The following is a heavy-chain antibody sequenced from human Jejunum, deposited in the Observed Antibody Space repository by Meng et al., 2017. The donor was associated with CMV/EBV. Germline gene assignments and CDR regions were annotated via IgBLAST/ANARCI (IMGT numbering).Heavy chain of an antibody. J-gene: IGHJ4*02. CDR3: ARRMGGRFYYFDY. V-gene: IGHV1-8*01. CDR2: MNPNTGNT. Sequence: KASGYTFTSYDINWVRQATGQGLEWMGWMNPNTGNTTYAQKFQGRVTMTRNTSISTAYMELSSMRSEDTAVYYCARRMGGRFYYFDYWGQGTLVTVSS. CDR1: GYTFTSYD. D-gene: IGHD3-16*01.